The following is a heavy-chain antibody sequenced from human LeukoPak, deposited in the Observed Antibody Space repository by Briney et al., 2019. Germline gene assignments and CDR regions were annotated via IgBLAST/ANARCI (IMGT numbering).Heavy chain of an antibody. Sequence: PGGSLRLSCAASGFTFSSYSMNWVRQAPGKGLEGVSYISSGSSSIYYADSVKGRFTISRDNAKNSLYLQMNSLRAEDTAVYYCARDRWYCSSTSCYGYYFNYWGQGTLVTVSS. CDR1: GFTFSSYS. V-gene: IGHV3-48*01. CDR3: ARDRWYCSSTSCYGYYFNY. J-gene: IGHJ4*02. CDR2: ISSGSSSI. D-gene: IGHD2-2*01.